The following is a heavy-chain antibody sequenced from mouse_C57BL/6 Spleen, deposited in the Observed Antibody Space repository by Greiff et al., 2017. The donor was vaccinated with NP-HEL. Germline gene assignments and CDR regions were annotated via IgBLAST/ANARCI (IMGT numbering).Heavy chain of an antibody. CDR1: GYSFTGYY. Sequence: VQLKESGPELVKPGASVKISCKASGYSFTGYYMNWVKQSPEKSLEWIGEINPSTGGTTYNQKFKAKATLTVDKSSSTAYMQLKSLTSEDSAVYYCARTSYYGNDYWGQGTTLTVSS. D-gene: IGHD2-10*01. CDR2: INPSTGGT. J-gene: IGHJ2*01. CDR3: ARTSYYGNDY. V-gene: IGHV1-42*01.